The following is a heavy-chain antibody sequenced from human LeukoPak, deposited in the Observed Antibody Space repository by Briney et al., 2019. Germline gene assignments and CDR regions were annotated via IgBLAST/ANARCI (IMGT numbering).Heavy chain of an antibody. CDR3: ASEGGATGHPTLDY. V-gene: IGHV4-4*07. CDR2: IYTSGST. D-gene: IGHD1-26*01. J-gene: IGHJ4*02. Sequence: PSETLSLTCTVSGGSISSYYWSWIRQPAGKGLEWIGRIYTSGSTNYNPSLKSRVTMSVDTSKNQFSLKLSSVTAADTAVYYWASEGGATGHPTLDYWGQGTLVTVSS. CDR1: GGSISSYY.